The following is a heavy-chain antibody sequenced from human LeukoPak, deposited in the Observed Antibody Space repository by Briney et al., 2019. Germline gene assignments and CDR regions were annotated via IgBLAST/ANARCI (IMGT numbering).Heavy chain of an antibody. Sequence: PSETLSLTCTVSGGSISSYYWSWIRQPPGKGLEWIGYIYYSGSTNYNPSLKSRVTISVDTSKSQFSLKLSSVTAADTAVYYCARQIGRGLWAFDYWGQGTPVTVSS. J-gene: IGHJ4*02. V-gene: IGHV4-59*08. CDR2: IYYSGST. D-gene: IGHD2-21*01. CDR1: GGSISSYY. CDR3: ARQIGRGLWAFDY.